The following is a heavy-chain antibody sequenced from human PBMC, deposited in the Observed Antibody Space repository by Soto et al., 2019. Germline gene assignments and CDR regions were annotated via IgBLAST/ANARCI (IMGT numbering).Heavy chain of an antibody. V-gene: IGHV3-15*01. Sequence: EVQLVESGGGLVKPGGSLRLSCAASGFTFSNAWMSWVRQAPGKGLEWVGRIKSKTDGGTTDYAAPVKGRFTISRDDSKNTLYLQMNRLKTEDTAVYYCTTGSSRWYVGSYYYYMDVWGKGTTVTVSS. CDR3: TTGSSRWYVGSYYYYMDV. CDR2: IKSKTDGGTT. D-gene: IGHD6-13*01. CDR1: GFTFSNAW. J-gene: IGHJ6*03.